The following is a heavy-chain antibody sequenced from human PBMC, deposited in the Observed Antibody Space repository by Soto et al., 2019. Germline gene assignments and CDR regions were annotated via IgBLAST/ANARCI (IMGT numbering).Heavy chain of an antibody. D-gene: IGHD3-22*01. CDR2: INHSGST. CDR3: ARDSRWPPSY. J-gene: IGHJ4*02. CDR1: GGSFSGYY. V-gene: IGHV4-34*01. Sequence: NPSETLSLTCAVYGGSFSGYYWSWIRQPPGKGLEWIGEINHSGSTNYNPSLKSRVTISVDTSKNQYSLKLSSVTAADTAVYYCARDSRWPPSYWGQGTLVTVSS.